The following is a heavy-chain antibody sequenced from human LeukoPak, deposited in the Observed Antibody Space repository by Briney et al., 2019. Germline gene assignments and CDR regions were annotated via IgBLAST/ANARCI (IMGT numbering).Heavy chain of an antibody. Sequence: NPSETLSLTCTVSGVSISSSNSYWGWIRQPPGKGLEWIGSIYYSGNTYYNASLKSQVSISIDTSKNQFSLKLSSVTAADTAVYFCARGGGSGTYYYYMDVWGKGTTVTISS. J-gene: IGHJ6*03. CDR3: ARGGGSGTYYYYMDV. V-gene: IGHV4-39*07. D-gene: IGHD6-19*01. CDR2: IYYSGNT. CDR1: GVSISSSNSY.